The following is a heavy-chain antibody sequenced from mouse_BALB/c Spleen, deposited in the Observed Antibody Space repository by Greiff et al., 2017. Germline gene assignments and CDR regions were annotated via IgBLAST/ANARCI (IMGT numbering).Heavy chain of an antibody. CDR3: ARVFITTVGSSMDY. V-gene: IGHV5-9-4*01. D-gene: IGHD1-1*01. J-gene: IGHJ4*01. CDR1: GFTFSSYA. Sequence: EVMLVESGGGLVKPGGSLKLSCAASGFTFSSYAMSWVRQSPEKRLEWVAEISSGGSYTYYPDTVTGRFTISRDNAKNTLYLEMSSLRSEDTAMYYCARVFITTVGSSMDYWGQGTSVTVSS. CDR2: ISSGGSYT.